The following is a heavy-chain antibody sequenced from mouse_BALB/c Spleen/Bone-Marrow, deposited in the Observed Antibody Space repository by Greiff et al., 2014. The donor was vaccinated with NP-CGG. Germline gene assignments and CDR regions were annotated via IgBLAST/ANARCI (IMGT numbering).Heavy chain of an antibody. V-gene: IGHV1-37*01. Sequence: EVQVVESGPELVKPGALVKISCKASGYSFTGYFMNWVKQSHGKSLEWIGRINPYNGDTFYNQKFKGKATLTVDKSSSTAHMELLSLTSEDSAVYYCGRSKYGNYDAMDYWGQGTSVTVSS. CDR1: GYSFTGYF. D-gene: IGHD2-10*02. CDR3: GRSKYGNYDAMDY. J-gene: IGHJ4*01. CDR2: INPYNGDT.